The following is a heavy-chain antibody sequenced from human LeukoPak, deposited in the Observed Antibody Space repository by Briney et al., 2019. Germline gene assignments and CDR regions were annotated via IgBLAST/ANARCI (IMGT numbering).Heavy chain of an antibody. J-gene: IGHJ4*02. CDR3: ASFGIAVAGFDY. CDR2: IYYSGST. CDR1: GGSISSYY. Sequence: SETLSLTCTVSGGSISSYYWSWIRQPPGKGLEWTGYIYYSGSTNYNPSLKSRVTISVDTSKNQFSLKLSSVTAADTAVYYCASFGIAVAGFDYWGQGTLVTVSS. D-gene: IGHD6-19*01. V-gene: IGHV4-59*01.